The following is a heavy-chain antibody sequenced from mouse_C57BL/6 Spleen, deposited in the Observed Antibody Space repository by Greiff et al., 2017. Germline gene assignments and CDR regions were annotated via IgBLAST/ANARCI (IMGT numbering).Heavy chain of an antibody. D-gene: IGHD1-1*01. CDR3: ARVPTVVGAMDY. CDR2: INYDGSST. V-gene: IGHV5-16*01. J-gene: IGHJ4*01. Sequence: EVKLMESEGGLVQPGSSMKLSCTASGFTFSDYYMAWVRQVPEKGLEWVANINYDGSSTYYLDSLKSRFIISRDNAKNILYLQMSSLKSEDTATYYCARVPTVVGAMDYWGQGTSVTVSS. CDR1: GFTFSDYY.